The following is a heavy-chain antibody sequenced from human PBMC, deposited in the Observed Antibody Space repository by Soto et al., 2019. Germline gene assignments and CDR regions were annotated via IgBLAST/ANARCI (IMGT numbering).Heavy chain of an antibody. CDR3: GKDPRLHRNISRGGGLDP. CDR2: ISADDGET. V-gene: IGHV1-18*01. CDR1: GYTFTTYG. J-gene: IGHJ5*02. Sequence: QVQLVQSGTEVKKPGASVKVSCKASGYTFTTYGISWVRQAPGQGLEWMGWISADDGETSYAQKFQDRVTMTTDTNTRSAYMELRSLKSDDTAVYYCGKDPRLHRNISRGGGLDPWGQGTLVTVSS. D-gene: IGHD4-4*01.